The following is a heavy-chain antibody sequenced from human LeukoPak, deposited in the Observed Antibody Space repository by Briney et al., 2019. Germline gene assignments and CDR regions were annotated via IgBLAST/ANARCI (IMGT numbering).Heavy chain of an antibody. J-gene: IGHJ4*02. CDR2: INGIGSST. D-gene: IGHD4-17*01. CDR3: AKDLYGDYVVDY. CDR1: GFIFRNYV. Sequence: GGSLRLSCTVSGFIFRNYVMNWVRQAPGPGQEWDSGINGIGSSTYYADSVRGRFTITRDNSKNTLYLQMNSLRAEDTAVYYCAKDLYGDYVVDYWGQGTLVTVSS. V-gene: IGHV3-23*01.